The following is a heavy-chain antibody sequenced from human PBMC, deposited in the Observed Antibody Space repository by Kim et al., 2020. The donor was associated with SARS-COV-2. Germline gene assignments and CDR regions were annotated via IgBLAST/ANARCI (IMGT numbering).Heavy chain of an antibody. V-gene: IGHV3-15*01. J-gene: IGHJ4*02. CDR3: TTLGDVWSGYQLKAFLDY. Sequence: KGRFTISRDDSKNTLYLQMNSLKTEDTAVYYCTTLGDVWSGYQLKAFLDYWGQGTLVTVSS. D-gene: IGHD3-3*01.